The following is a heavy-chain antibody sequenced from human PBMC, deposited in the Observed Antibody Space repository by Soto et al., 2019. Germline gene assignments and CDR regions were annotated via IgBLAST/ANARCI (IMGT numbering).Heavy chain of an antibody. Sequence: PGGSLSLSCAASGFTFSDYYMSWIRQAPGKGLEWVSYISSSGSTIYYADSVKGRFTISRDNSKNTLYLQMNSLRAEDTAVYYCAKEGLEMATTSDYWGKGTLVTVS. CDR3: AKEGLEMATTSDY. CDR2: ISSSGSTI. V-gene: IGHV3-11*04. CDR1: GFTFSDYY. J-gene: IGHJ4*02. D-gene: IGHD5-12*01.